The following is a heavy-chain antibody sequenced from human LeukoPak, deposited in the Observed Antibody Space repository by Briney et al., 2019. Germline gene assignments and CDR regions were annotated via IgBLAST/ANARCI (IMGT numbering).Heavy chain of an antibody. Sequence: SDTLSLTCTVSGGSISSYYWSWIRQPPGKGLEWIGYIYTSGSTNYNPSLKSRVTISVDTSKNQFSLKLSSVTAADTAVYYCARHLRGRAFDYWGQGTLVTVSS. CDR3: ARHLRGRAFDY. CDR2: IYTSGST. D-gene: IGHD5-24*01. V-gene: IGHV4-4*09. J-gene: IGHJ4*02. CDR1: GGSISSYY.